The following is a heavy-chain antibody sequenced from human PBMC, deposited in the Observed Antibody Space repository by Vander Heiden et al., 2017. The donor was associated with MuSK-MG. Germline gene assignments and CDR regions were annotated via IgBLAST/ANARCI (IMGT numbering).Heavy chain of an antibody. CDR2: IHPSGST. CDR3: ARQHQRAVIDKRDGAFDM. J-gene: IGHJ3*02. Sequence: QVQLQESGPGLVKPSETLSPTCSVSVSVFSISRPYYWGWIRQPPGKGLECIGFIHPSGSTFFKQSRKIRSTMSLDKSKNQFSLRLTSVTEEEKEVYYCARQHQRAVIDKRDGAFDMWSQVTMVSVS. CDR1: VSVFSISRPYY. V-gene: IGHV4-38-2*02. D-gene: IGHD2-21*01.